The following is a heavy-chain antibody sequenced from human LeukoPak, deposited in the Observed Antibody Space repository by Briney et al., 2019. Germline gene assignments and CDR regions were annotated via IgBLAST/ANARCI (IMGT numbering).Heavy chain of an antibody. V-gene: IGHV1-2*02. Sequence: GASVKVSCKASGYTFTGYYMHWVRQAAGQGLEWMGWINPNSGGTNYAQKFQGRVTMTRDTSISTAYMELSRLRSDDTAVYYCARGKDYYDISGSTFDYWGQGTLVTVSS. J-gene: IGHJ4*02. D-gene: IGHD3-22*01. CDR3: ARGKDYYDISGSTFDY. CDR1: GYTFTGYY. CDR2: INPNSGGT.